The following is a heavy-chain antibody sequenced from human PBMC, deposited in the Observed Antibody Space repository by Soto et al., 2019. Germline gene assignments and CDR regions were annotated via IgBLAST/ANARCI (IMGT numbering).Heavy chain of an antibody. CDR2: IYNSVST. Sequence: SETLSLTCTVSGGPISNYYWGWIRQPPGKGLEWIGYIYNSVSTIDNPSLKSRVTISVDTSNNQFSLKLSSVTAADTAVYYCARARHYDLNGYYPRGRGYYFDHWGQGALVTVSS. CDR1: GGPISNYY. D-gene: IGHD3-22*01. J-gene: IGHJ4*02. CDR3: ARARHYDLNGYYPRGRGYYFDH. V-gene: IGHV4-59*01.